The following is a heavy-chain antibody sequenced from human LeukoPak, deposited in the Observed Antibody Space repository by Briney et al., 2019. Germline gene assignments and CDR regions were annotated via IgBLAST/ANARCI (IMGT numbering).Heavy chain of an antibody. Sequence: SETLSLTCTVSGGYIDGHYWSWIRQSPGKGLGWIGYIDFSWNTDYNPSLRSRVTISVDTSKNQFSLKMTSMTAADTAVYYCARGTILVAGIFDYWGQGSLVTVSS. CDR2: IDFSWNT. D-gene: IGHD6-19*01. J-gene: IGHJ4*02. CDR3: ARGTILVAGIFDY. V-gene: IGHV4-59*11. CDR1: GGYIDGHY.